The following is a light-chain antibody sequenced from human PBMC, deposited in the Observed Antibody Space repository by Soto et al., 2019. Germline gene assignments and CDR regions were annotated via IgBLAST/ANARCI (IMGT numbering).Light chain of an antibody. J-gene: IGKJ1*01. CDR1: QSVTSNY. Sequence: EIVLTQSPGTLSLSPGERATLSCRASQSVTSNYVAWYQQKPGQAPRLLIYGASSRATGIPDRISGSGSGTDFTLTISRLEPEDFAVYYCQQYGGSPQTFGQGTKVEI. CDR2: GAS. V-gene: IGKV3-20*01. CDR3: QQYGGSPQT.